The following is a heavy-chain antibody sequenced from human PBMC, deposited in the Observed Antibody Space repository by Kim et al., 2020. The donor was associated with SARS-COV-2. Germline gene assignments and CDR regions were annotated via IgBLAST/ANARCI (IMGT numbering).Heavy chain of an antibody. CDR3: ARGGVSVVRYFDWLSNHDAFDI. CDR1: GYTFTSYG. D-gene: IGHD3-9*01. V-gene: IGHV1-18*01. CDR2: ISAYNGNT. J-gene: IGHJ3*02. Sequence: ASVKVSCKASGYTFTSYGISWVRQAPGQGLEWMGWISAYNGNTNYAQKLQGRVTMTTDTSTSTAYMELRSLRSDDTAVYYCARGGVSVVRYFDWLSNHDAFDIWGQGTMVTVSS.